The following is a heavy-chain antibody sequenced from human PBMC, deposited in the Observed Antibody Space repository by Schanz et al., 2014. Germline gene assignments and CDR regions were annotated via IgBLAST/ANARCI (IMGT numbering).Heavy chain of an antibody. CDR1: GFTFSSYN. CDR2: ISPSSSYI. V-gene: IGHV3-21*02. Sequence: EVQLVESGGGLVRPGDSLRLSCAASGFTFSSYNINWVRQAPGKGLEYISSISPSSSYIYYADSVKGRFTISRDNAKNSLYLQMNSLRAEDTAVYFCARAGGYGGAFDIWGQGTVVTVSS. CDR3: ARAGGYGGAFDI. J-gene: IGHJ3*02. D-gene: IGHD4-17*01.